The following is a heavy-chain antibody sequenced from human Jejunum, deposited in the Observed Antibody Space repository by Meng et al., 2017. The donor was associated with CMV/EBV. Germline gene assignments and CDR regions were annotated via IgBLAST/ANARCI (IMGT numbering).Heavy chain of an antibody. CDR2: ISSSSSYI. V-gene: IGHV3-21*01. Sequence: LRRSCTDFGFTFSSYSMNWVRQAPGKGLEWVSSISSSSSYIYYADSVKGRFTISRDNAKNSLYLQMNSLRAEDTAVYYCARTLRFLDYWGQGTLVTVSS. CDR1: GFTFSSYS. D-gene: IGHD3-3*01. J-gene: IGHJ4*02. CDR3: ARTLRFLDY.